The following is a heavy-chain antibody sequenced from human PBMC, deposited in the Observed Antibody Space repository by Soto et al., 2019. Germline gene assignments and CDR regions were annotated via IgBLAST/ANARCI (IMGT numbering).Heavy chain of an antibody. Sequence: QVQVVESGGGVVQPGTSLRLSCAASGCTFNNYGMHWVRQAPGKGLEWVAVIWYDASHKYYADSVKGRFTISRDNSKNTLYLQMSSLRGEDTAVYYCARDKTFGGTIGSAFDSWGQGTLVTVSS. D-gene: IGHD3-16*01. J-gene: IGHJ4*02. CDR2: IWYDASHK. V-gene: IGHV3-33*01. CDR1: GCTFNNYG. CDR3: ARDKTFGGTIGSAFDS.